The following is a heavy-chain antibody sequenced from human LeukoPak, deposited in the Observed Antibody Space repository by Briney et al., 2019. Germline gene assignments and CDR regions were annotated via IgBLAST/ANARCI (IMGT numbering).Heavy chain of an antibody. CDR1: GFTFDDYA. CDR2: ISWNSGSI. D-gene: IGHD1-26*01. Sequence: GGSLRLSCAASGFTFDDYAMHWVRQAPGKGLAWVSGISWNSGSIGYADSVKGRFTISRDNAKNSLYLQMNSLRAEDTALYYCAKDRGGSYYYYYGMDVWGQGTTVTVSS. CDR3: AKDRGGSYYYYYGMDV. V-gene: IGHV3-9*01. J-gene: IGHJ6*02.